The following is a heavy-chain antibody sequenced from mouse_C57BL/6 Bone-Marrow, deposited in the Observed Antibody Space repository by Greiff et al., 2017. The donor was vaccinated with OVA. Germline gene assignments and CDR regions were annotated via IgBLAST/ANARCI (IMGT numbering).Heavy chain of an antibody. CDR1: GYTFTSYW. V-gene: IGHV1-69*01. CDR2: IDPSDSYT. Sequence: QVQLQQSGAELVMPGASVKLSCKASGYTFTSYWMHWVQQRPGQGLEWIGEIDPSDSYTNYNQKFKGKSTLTVDKSSSTAYMQISSLTSEDSAVYYCASSKGVYFDYWGQGTTLTVSS. D-gene: IGHD2-5*01. CDR3: ASSKGVYFDY. J-gene: IGHJ2*01.